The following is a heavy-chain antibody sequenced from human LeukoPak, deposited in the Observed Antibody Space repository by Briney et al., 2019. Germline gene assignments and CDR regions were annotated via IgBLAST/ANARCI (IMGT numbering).Heavy chain of an antibody. CDR2: IYTSGST. CDR3: ARDLERWSTHWYFDL. Sequence: SETLSLTCTVSGGTISSYYWSWIRQPAGKGLEWIGRIYTSGSTNYNPSLKSRVTMSVDTSNNQFSLKLSSVTAADTAVYYCARDLERWSTHWYFDLWGRGTLVTVSS. D-gene: IGHD1-1*01. V-gene: IGHV4-4*07. J-gene: IGHJ2*01. CDR1: GGTISSYY.